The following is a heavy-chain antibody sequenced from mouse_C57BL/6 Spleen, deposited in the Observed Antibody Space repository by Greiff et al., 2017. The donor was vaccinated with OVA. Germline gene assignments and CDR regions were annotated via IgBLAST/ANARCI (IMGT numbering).Heavy chain of an antibody. CDR3: TREGTTVVASDY. CDR2: ISSGGDYI. Sequence: EVKLQESGEGLVKPGGSLKLSCAASGFTFSSYAMSWVRQTPEKRLEWVAYISSGGDYIYYADTVKGRFTISRDNARNTLYLQMSILKSEDTAMYYCTREGTTVVASDYWGQGTTLTVSS. CDR1: GFTFSSYA. V-gene: IGHV5-9-1*02. D-gene: IGHD1-1*01. J-gene: IGHJ2*01.